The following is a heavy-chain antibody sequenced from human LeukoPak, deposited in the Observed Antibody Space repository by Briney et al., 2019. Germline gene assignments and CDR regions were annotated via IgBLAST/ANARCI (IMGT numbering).Heavy chain of an antibody. CDR2: INAGNGNT. Sequence: ASVKVSCEASGYTFTSYGISWVRQAPGQGLEWMGWINAGNGNTKYSQKFQGRVTITRDTSASTAYMELSSLRSEDTAVYYCARTSYYYGSGSHPFDYWGQGTLVTVSS. V-gene: IGHV1-3*01. CDR1: GYTFTSYG. J-gene: IGHJ4*02. CDR3: ARTSYYYGSGSHPFDY. D-gene: IGHD3-10*01.